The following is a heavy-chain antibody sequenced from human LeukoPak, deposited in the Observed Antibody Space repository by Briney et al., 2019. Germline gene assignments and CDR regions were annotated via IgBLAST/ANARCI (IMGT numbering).Heavy chain of an antibody. D-gene: IGHD4-23*01. V-gene: IGHV4-34*01. J-gene: IGHJ3*02. CDR1: GGSFSGYY. CDR2: INHSGST. CDR3: ARVTHAFDI. Sequence: SETLCLTCAVYGGSFSGYYWSWIRQPPGKGLEWIGEINHSGSTNYNPSLKSRVTISVDTSKNQFSLKLSSVTAADTAVYYCARVTHAFDIWGQGTMVTVSS.